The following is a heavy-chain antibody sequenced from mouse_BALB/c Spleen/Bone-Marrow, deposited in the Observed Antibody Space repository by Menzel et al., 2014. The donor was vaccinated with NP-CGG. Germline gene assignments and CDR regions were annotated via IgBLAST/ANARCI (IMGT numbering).Heavy chain of an antibody. Sequence: EVQLQESGAELVKPGASVKLSCTASGFNIKDSYMHWVKQRPEQSLEWIGRIDPANGNTKYDPKFQGKATITADTSSNTAYLQLSSQTSEDTAVDYCAMYYYGSSLFAYWGQGTLVTVSA. D-gene: IGHD1-1*01. V-gene: IGHV14-3*02. J-gene: IGHJ3*01. CDR3: AMYYYGSSLFAY. CDR1: GFNIKDSY. CDR2: IDPANGNT.